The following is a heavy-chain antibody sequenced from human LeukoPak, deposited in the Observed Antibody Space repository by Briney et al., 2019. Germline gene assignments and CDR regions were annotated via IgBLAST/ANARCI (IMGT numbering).Heavy chain of an antibody. CDR1: GFTFNSYA. Sequence: PGGSLRLSCAASGFTFNSYAMSWVRQPPGKGLEWIGSIYYSGSTYYNPSLKSRVTISVDTSKNQFSLKLSSVTAADTAVYYCARTYYYDSSDSDPPTLSHDYWGQGTLVTVSS. J-gene: IGHJ4*02. V-gene: IGHV4-39*01. CDR2: IYYSGST. D-gene: IGHD3-22*01. CDR3: ARTYYYDSSDSDPPTLSHDY.